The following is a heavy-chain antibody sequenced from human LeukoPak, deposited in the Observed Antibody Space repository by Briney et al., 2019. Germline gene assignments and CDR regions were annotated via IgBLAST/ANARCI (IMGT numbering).Heavy chain of an antibody. CDR2: ISSSSSYI. D-gene: IGHD6-13*01. Sequence: PGGSLRLSCAASGFTFSSYSMNWVRQAPGKGLEWVSSISSSSSYIYYADSVKGRFTISRDNAKNSLYLQMNCLRAEDTAVYYCARDIAAAGIHTGTYYFDYWGQGTLVTVSS. CDR1: GFTFSSYS. CDR3: ARDIAAAGIHTGTYYFDY. J-gene: IGHJ4*02. V-gene: IGHV3-21*01.